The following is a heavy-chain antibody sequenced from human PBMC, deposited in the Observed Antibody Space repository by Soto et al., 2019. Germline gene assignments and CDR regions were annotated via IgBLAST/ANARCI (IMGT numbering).Heavy chain of an antibody. CDR2: IHHTGST. J-gene: IGHJ4*02. CDR1: GGSITNSNC. D-gene: IGHD1-26*01. CDR3: AHRPIVGAAI. Sequence: QVQLQESGPGLVKPSGTLSLTSGVFGGSITNSNCWTGVRQPPGKGLGWFGEIHHTGSTNYNSSLMSRVTISLDKSNNQFSLKLSSVTAADTAVYYCAHRPIVGAAIWGQGTLVTVSS. V-gene: IGHV4-4*02.